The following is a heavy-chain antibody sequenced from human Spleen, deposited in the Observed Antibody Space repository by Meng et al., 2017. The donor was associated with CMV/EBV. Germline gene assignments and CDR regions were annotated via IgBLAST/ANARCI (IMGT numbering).Heavy chain of an antibody. D-gene: IGHD2-2*01. CDR1: GGSFRGYY. V-gene: IGHV4-34*01. Sequence: SQTLSLTCAVSGGSFRGYYWSWIRQPPGKGLEWLGEVHHTGSDTYNPSPKSRVTMSVDTSENQFSLKLTPVTAADTAVYYCARVDCITTNCRYLPYYYYTMDVWGQGTTVTVSS. J-gene: IGHJ6*02. CDR2: VHHTGSD. CDR3: ARVDCITTNCRYLPYYYYTMDV.